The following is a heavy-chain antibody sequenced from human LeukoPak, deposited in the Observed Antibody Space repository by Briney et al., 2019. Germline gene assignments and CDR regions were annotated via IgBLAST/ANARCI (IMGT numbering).Heavy chain of an antibody. D-gene: IGHD3-16*01. CDR2: IYYSGST. V-gene: IGHV4-31*03. CDR3: ARVTPWSGPLGGDAFDI. CDR1: GGSISSGGYY. J-gene: IGHJ3*02. Sequence: SETLSLTCTVSGGSISSGGYYWSWIRQHPGTGLEWIGYIYYSGSTYYNPSLKSRVTISVDTSKNQFSLKLSSVTAADTAVYYCARVTPWSGPLGGDAFDIWGQGTMVTVSS.